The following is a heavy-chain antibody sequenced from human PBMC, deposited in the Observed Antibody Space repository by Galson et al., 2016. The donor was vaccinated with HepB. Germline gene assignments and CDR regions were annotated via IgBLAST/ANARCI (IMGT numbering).Heavy chain of an antibody. V-gene: IGHV4-34*01. Sequence: ETLSLTCAVYGGSFSGFYWSWIRQSPGKGLQWIGEVNPGGSTHYNPSLKSRVTISADTSKNHLSLKLSAVTAADTAVYYCARWPLGYCPSADCYTNDNWGQGILVTVSS. CDR3: ARWPLGYCPSADCYTNDN. D-gene: IGHD2-2*02. J-gene: IGHJ4*02. CDR1: GGSFSGFY. CDR2: VNPGGST.